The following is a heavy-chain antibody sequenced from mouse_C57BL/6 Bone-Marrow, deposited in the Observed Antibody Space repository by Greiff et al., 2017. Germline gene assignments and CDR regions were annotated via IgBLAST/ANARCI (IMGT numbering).Heavy chain of an antibody. J-gene: IGHJ4*01. D-gene: IGHD2-2*01. CDR3: ARWGLRRPYYAMDY. CDR2: INPNYGTT. CDR1: GYSFTDYN. Sequence: EVQLQQSGPELVKPGASVKISCKASGYSFTDYNMNWVKQSNGKSLEWIGVINPNYGTTSYNQKFKGKATLTVDQSSSPAYMQLNSLTSEDSAVYYCARWGLRRPYYAMDYWGQGTSVTVSS. V-gene: IGHV1-39*01.